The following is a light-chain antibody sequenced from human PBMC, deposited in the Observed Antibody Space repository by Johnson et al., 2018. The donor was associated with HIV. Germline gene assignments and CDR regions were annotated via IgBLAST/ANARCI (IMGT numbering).Light chain of an antibody. Sequence: QSVLTQPPSVSAAPGQKVTISCSGSSSNIGNNYVSWYQQLPGTAPKLLIYDNNKRPSGIPDRFSGSKSGTSATLGITGLQTEDEADYYCGTWDSSLGAFVFGTGTKFTVL. V-gene: IGLV1-51*01. CDR3: GTWDSSLGAFV. J-gene: IGLJ1*01. CDR1: SSNIGNNY. CDR2: DNN.